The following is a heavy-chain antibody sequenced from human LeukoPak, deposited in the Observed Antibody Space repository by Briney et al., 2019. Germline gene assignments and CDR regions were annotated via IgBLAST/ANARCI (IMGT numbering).Heavy chain of an antibody. V-gene: IGHV1-2*02. D-gene: IGHD6-13*01. J-gene: IGHJ5*02. CDR1: GYTFTGYY. CDR2: INPNSGGT. Sequence: ASVKVSCKASGYTFTGYYMHWVRQAPGQGLEWMGWINPNSGGTNYAQKFQGRVTMTRDTSISTAYMGLSRLRSDDTAVYYCARDSSSWYGKYNWFDPWGQGTLVTVSS. CDR3: ARDSSSWYGKYNWFDP.